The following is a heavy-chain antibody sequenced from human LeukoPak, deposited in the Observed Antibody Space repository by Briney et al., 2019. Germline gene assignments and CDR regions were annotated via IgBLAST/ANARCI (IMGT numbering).Heavy chain of an antibody. CDR3: ARSPPTETAGYYLYFHL. Sequence: FXYRGGYTDYADSVKGRFTISRDSSKTTLFLQMNTLRAEDTAVYYCARSPPTETAGYYLYFHLWGRGTLVTVSS. D-gene: IGHD4-17*01. V-gene: IGHV3-23*01. J-gene: IGHJ2*01. CDR2: FXYRGGYT.